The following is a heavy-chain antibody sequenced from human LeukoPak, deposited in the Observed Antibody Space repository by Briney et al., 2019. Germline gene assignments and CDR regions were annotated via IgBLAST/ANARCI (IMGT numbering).Heavy chain of an antibody. CDR1: GGSISSGGYS. J-gene: IGHJ4*02. D-gene: IGHD3-9*01. CDR3: ARAATYYDILTGYYRGYYFDY. Sequence: SQTLSLTCAVSGGSISSGGYSWSWIRQPPGKGLEWIGYIYYSGSTYYNPSLKSRVTISVDTSKNQFSLKLSSVTAADTAVYYCARAATYYDILTGYYRGYYFDYWGQGTLVTVSS. CDR2: IYYSGST. V-gene: IGHV4-30-4*07.